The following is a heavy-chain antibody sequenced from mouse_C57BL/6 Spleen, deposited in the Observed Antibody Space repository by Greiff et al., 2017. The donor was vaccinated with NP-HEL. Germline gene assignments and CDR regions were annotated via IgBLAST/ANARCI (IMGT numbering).Heavy chain of an antibody. J-gene: IGHJ1*03. CDR2: INPSNGGT. D-gene: IGHD1-1*01. CDR3: ARWYYGSSWYFDV. V-gene: IGHV1-53*01. CDR1: GYTFTSYW. Sequence: QVQLQQPGTELVKPGASVKLSCKASGYTFTSYWMHWVKQRPGQGLEWIGNINPSNGGTNYNEKIKSKATLTVDKASSTAYMQLSSLTSEDSAVYYCARWYYGSSWYFDVWGTGTTVTVSS.